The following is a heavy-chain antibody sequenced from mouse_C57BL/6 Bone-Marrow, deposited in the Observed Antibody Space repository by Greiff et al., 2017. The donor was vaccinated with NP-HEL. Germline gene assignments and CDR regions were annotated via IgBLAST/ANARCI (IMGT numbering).Heavy chain of an antibody. Sequence: VPLQQPGAELVRPGTSVEFSCKASGYPFPSFWVHWVKQRPGPGLWWIGVVDPSDFFTNYNQKFKGKATLTVDTSASTAYMQLSSLTSEDSAVYYCARFGYYGSSCDFDYWGQGTTLTVSS. V-gene: IGHV1-59*01. J-gene: IGHJ2*01. CDR2: VDPSDFFT. CDR1: GYPFPSFW. CDR3: ARFGYYGSSCDFDY. D-gene: IGHD1-1*01.